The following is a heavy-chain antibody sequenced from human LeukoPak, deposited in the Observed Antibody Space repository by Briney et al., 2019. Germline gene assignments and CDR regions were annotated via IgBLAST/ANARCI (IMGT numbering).Heavy chain of an antibody. D-gene: IGHD5-18*01. J-gene: IGHJ4*02. Sequence: QPGGSLRLSCAASAFTFSSYWMTWVRQAPGKGLEWVANIKQEGSEKHYVDSVKGRFTVSRDNAKNSLYLQMNSLRVEDTAVYYCARRGSNYGLDYWGQGTLVTASS. V-gene: IGHV3-7*04. CDR3: ARRGSNYGLDY. CDR1: AFTFSSYW. CDR2: IKQEGSEK.